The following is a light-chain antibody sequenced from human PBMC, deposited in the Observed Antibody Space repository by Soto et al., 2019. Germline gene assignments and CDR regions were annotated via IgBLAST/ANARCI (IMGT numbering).Light chain of an antibody. CDR2: GAY. CDR3: QQYNIWPPIT. Sequence: EIVMTQSPATLSVSPGERATLSCRASQSVSSNGAWYQQKPGQAPRLIIYGAYTRAAGVPARFSGSGSGTEFTPTITSLQSEDIAPYYCQQYNIWPPITFGQGTRLEIK. J-gene: IGKJ5*01. CDR1: QSVSSN. V-gene: IGKV3-15*01.